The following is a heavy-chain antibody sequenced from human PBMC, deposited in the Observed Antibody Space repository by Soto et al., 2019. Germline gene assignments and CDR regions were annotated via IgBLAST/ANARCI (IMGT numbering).Heavy chain of an antibody. CDR1: GFTFDDYT. CDR3: AKDYEPYCSSTSCYPTGHGMDV. V-gene: IGHV3-43*01. CDR2: ISWDGGST. Sequence: PGGSLRLSCAASGFTFDDYTMHWVRQAPGKGLEWVSLISWDGGSTYYADSVKGRFTISRDNSKNSLYLQMNSLRTEDTALYYCAKDYEPYCSSTSCYPTGHGMDVWGQGTTVTVSS. J-gene: IGHJ6*02. D-gene: IGHD2-2*01.